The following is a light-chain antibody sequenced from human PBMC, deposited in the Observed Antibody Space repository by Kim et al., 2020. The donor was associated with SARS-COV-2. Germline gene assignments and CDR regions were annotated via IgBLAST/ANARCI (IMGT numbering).Light chain of an antibody. CDR2: PAS. J-gene: IGKJ1*01. CDR3: QRTSRAPRT. CDR1: QGINNY. Sequence: ASVGDRVTITCRASQGINNYLAWYQQKPGKVPKLLMYPASPLQSGVPSRFGGSGSGTDFTLTINSLQPEDVATYYFQRTSRAPRTFGQGTKV. V-gene: IGKV1-27*01.